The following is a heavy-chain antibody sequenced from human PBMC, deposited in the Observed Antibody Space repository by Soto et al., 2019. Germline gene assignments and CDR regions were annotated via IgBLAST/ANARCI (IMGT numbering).Heavy chain of an antibody. D-gene: IGHD2-2*02. CDR1: GFTFSNYW. Sequence: EVQLVESGXXXVQPGGSLRLSCAASGFTFSNYWMHWVRQAPGKGLVWVSRINSDGSSTSYADSVKGRFTISRENAKNTLSLQMNRLRADDTAVYYCARGGVGKYCSSSSCYTWGFDYWGQGTLVTVSS. J-gene: IGHJ4*02. CDR2: INSDGSST. V-gene: IGHV3-74*01. CDR3: ARGGVGKYCSSSSCYTWGFDY.